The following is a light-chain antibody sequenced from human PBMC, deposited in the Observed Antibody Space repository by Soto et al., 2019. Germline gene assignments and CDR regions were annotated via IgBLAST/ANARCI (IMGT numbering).Light chain of an antibody. CDR3: ISYSSSQTWV. Sequence: QSVLTQPASVSGSPGQSITISCTGTSGDVGDYNYVSWYQHHPGKAPKIMIYDVSDRPSGVSNRFSGSKSGNTASLTISGLQAEDEADYYCISYSSSQTWVFGGGTKLTVL. CDR2: DVS. J-gene: IGLJ3*02. V-gene: IGLV2-14*01. CDR1: SGDVGDYNY.